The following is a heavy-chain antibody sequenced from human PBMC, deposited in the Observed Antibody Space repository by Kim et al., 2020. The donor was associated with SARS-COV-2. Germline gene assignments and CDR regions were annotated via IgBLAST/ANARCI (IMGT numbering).Heavy chain of an antibody. D-gene: IGHD2-15*01. Sequence: SETLSLTCSVSGDSITSSNWWTWVRQPPGKGLEWVGEIFHSGTTNYNPSVTCGVTMSVDKSKNQFSLNLDSVTAADTAVYFCARGGNFGGTGLGFDFWGQGVLVTVSS. CDR3: ARGGNFGGTGLGFDF. CDR1: GDSITSSNW. CDR2: IFHSGTT. V-gene: IGHV4-4*02. J-gene: IGHJ4*02.